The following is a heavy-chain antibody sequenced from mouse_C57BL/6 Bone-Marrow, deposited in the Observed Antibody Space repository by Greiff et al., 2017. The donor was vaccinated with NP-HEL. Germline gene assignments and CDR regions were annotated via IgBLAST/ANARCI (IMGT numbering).Heavy chain of an antibody. Sequence: QVHVKQSGAELVRPGTSVKMSCKASGYTFTNYWIGWAKQRPGHGLEWIGDIYPGGGYTNYNEKFKGKATLTADKSSSTAYMQFSSLTSEDSAIYYCARSLYYYGSSYWYFDVWGTGTTVTVSS. V-gene: IGHV1-63*01. CDR1: GYTFTNYW. CDR3: ARSLYYYGSSYWYFDV. D-gene: IGHD1-1*01. CDR2: IYPGGGYT. J-gene: IGHJ1*03.